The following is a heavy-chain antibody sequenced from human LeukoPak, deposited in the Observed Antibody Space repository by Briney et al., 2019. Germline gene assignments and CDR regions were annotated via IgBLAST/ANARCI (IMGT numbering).Heavy chain of an antibody. V-gene: IGHV3-48*01. Sequence: GGSLRLSCAASGFTFSIYSMSWVRQAPGKGLEWVSYISSSSSTISYADSVKGRFTISRDNAENSLYLQMSSLRSEDTAVYYCARAGEGVDLDNSMDYWGQGTLVTVSS. J-gene: IGHJ4*02. CDR2: ISSSSSTI. CDR1: GFTFSIYS. CDR3: ARAGEGVDLDNSMDY. D-gene: IGHD3-16*01.